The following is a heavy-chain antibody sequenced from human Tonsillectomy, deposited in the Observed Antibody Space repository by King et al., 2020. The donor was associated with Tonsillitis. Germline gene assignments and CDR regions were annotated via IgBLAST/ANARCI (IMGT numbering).Heavy chain of an antibody. CDR2: ISGGGGST. Sequence: VQLVESGGGLVQPGGSLRLSCAASGFTFSGYAMSWVRQAPGKGLEWVSGISGGGGSTYYADSVKGRFTISRDNSKNTLYLQMNSLRAEDAAVYYCAKDRAAMVTPTGSMDVWGQGTTVTVSS. D-gene: IGHD5-18*01. V-gene: IGHV3-23*04. J-gene: IGHJ6*02. CDR1: GFTFSGYA. CDR3: AKDRAAMVTPTGSMDV.